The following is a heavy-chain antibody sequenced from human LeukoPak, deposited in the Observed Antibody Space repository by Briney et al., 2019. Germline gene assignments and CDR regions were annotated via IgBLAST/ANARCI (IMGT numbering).Heavy chain of an antibody. V-gene: IGHV4-30-4*08. CDR1: GGSISSGDYY. CDR2: IYYSGST. Sequence: EASQTLSLTCTVSGGSISSGDYYWSWIRQPPGKGLEWIGYIYYSGSTYYNPSLESRVTMSVDTSKNEFSLKLKSVSAADTAVYYCARQGQRRNPWYYFDYWGQGALVTVSS. D-gene: IGHD1-1*01. J-gene: IGHJ4*02. CDR3: ARQGQRRNPWYYFDY.